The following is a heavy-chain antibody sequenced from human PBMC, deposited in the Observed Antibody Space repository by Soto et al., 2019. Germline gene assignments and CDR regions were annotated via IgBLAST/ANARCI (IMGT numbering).Heavy chain of an antibody. Sequence: LSLTCAVSGGSISSGGYSWSWIRQPPGKGLEWIGYIYHSGSTYYNPSLKSRVTISVDRSKNQFPLKLSSVTAADTAMYYCARVPGPWGQGTLVTVSS. V-gene: IGHV4-30-2*01. J-gene: IGHJ5*02. CDR1: GGSISSGGYS. CDR2: IYHSGST. CDR3: ARVPGP.